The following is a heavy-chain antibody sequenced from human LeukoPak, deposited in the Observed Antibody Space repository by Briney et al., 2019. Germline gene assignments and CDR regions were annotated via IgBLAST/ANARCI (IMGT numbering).Heavy chain of an antibody. D-gene: IGHD3-9*01. CDR3: AKDLKGYFDWLLYPYGLGYGMDV. CDR1: GFTFSSYG. J-gene: IGHJ6*04. V-gene: IGHV3-30*18. Sequence: GGSLRLSCAASGFTFSSYGMHWVRQAPGKGLEWVAVISYDGSNKYYADSVKGRFTISRDNSKNTLYLQMNNLRAEDTAVYYCAKDLKGYFDWLLYPYGLGYGMDVWGKGTTVTVSS. CDR2: ISYDGSNK.